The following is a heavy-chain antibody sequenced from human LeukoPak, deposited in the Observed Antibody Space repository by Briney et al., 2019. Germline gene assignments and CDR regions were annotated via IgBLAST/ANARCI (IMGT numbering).Heavy chain of an antibody. CDR2: IIPIFGTA. D-gene: IGHD1-1*01. Sequence: ASVKVSCKASGGTFSSYAISWVRQAPGQGLEWMGGIIPIFGTANYAQKFQGRVTITADESTSTAYMELSSLRSEDTAVYYCARYTELLGRHFDYWGQGTLVTVFS. CDR3: ARYTELLGRHFDY. V-gene: IGHV1-69*13. J-gene: IGHJ4*02. CDR1: GGTFSSYA.